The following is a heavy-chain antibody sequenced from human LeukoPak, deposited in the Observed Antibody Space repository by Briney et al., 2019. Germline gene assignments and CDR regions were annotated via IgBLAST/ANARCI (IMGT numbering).Heavy chain of an antibody. CDR1: GYTFTSYG. D-gene: IGHD3-22*01. J-gene: IGHJ3*02. V-gene: IGHV1-18*01. Sequence: ASVKVSCKASGYTFTSYGISWVRQAPGQGLEWMGWISAYNGNTNYAQKFQGRVTITTDESTSTAYMELSSLRSEDTAVYYCARDRALLYYYDSSGYSSDAFDIWGQGTMVTVSS. CDR2: ISAYNGNT. CDR3: ARDRALLYYYDSSGYSSDAFDI.